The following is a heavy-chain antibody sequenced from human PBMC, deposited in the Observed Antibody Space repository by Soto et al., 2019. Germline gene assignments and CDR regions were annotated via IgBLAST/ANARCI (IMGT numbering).Heavy chain of an antibody. CDR2: ISYDGSNE. CDR3: ARLTSYDSSGYYCY. J-gene: IGHJ4*02. D-gene: IGHD3-22*01. V-gene: IGHV3-30*03. CDR1: EFTFSNDC. Sequence: GVSPGLSFEASEFTFSNDCTHWVRQAPGEGLEWVAHISYDGSNEHYTDSVKGRFTISRDNSKNMVFLHMNSLRPEDTAVYYCARLTSYDSSGYYCYWGQGTLVTVSS.